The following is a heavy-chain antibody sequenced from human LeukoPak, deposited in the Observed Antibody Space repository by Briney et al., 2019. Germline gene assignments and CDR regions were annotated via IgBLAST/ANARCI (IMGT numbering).Heavy chain of an antibody. CDR2: IYYSGST. D-gene: IGHD2-15*01. V-gene: IGHV4-39*01. J-gene: IGHJ4*02. Sequence: PSETLSLTCTVSGDSISSSSYYWGWIRQPPGKGLEWIGSIYYSGSTYYNPSVKSRVTISVDTSKNQFSLKLRSVTAADTAVYYCASVTKTVVPATIDYWGQGTQVTVSS. CDR3: ASVTKTVVPATIDY. CDR1: GDSISSSSYY.